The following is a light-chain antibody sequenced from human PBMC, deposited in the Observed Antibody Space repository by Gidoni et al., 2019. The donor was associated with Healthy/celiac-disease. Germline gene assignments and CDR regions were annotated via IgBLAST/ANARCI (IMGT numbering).Light chain of an antibody. CDR3: QQYYSTLWT. V-gene: IGKV1-NL1*01. CDR1: QGISNS. J-gene: IGKJ1*01. CDR2: AAS. Sequence: DIQLTPSPSSLSASVGDRVTITCRASQGISNSLAWYQQKPGKAPKLLLYAASRVESGVPSRFSGSGSGTDYTLTISSLQPEDFATYYCQQYYSTLWTFGQGTKVEIK.